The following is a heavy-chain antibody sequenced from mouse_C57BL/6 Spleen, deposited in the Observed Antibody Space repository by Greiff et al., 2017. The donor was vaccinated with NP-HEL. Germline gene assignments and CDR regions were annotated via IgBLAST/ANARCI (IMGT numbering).Heavy chain of an antibody. J-gene: IGHJ1*03. V-gene: IGHV1-52*01. CDR2: IDPSDSDT. Sequence: VQLQQPGAELVRPGSSVKLSCKASGYTFTSYWMHWVKQRPIQGLEWIGNIDPSDSDTHYNQKFKDKATLTVDKSSSTAYMQLSSLTSEDSAVYYCARGSTVWYFDVWGTGTTVTVSS. D-gene: IGHD1-1*01. CDR3: ARGSTVWYFDV. CDR1: GYTFTSYW.